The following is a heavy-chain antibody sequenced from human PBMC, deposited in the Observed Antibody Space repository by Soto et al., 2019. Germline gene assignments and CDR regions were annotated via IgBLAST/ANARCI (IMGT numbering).Heavy chain of an antibody. V-gene: IGHV1-3*01. CDR1: GYTFTSYA. D-gene: IGHD4-17*01. J-gene: IGHJ6*02. Sequence: ASVKVSCKASGYTFTSYAMHWVRQAPGQRLEWMGWINAGNGNTKYSQKFQGRVTITRVTSASTAYMELSSPRSEDTAVYYCARTVGYYYGMDVWGQGTTVTLSS. CDR3: ARTVGYYYGMDV. CDR2: INAGNGNT.